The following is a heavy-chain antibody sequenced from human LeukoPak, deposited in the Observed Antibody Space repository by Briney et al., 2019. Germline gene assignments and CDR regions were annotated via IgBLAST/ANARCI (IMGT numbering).Heavy chain of an antibody. CDR2: IWYDGSNK. D-gene: IGHD5-12*01. V-gene: IGHV3-30*02. CDR1: GFTFSTYG. J-gene: IGHJ4*02. Sequence: GGSLRLSCEASGFTFSTYGMHWVRQAPGKGLEWVAVIWYDGSNKNYADSVKGRFTISRDNSKNTLYLQMNSLRAEDTAVYYCAKQGYSGYAEVGYWGQGTLVTVSS. CDR3: AKQGYSGYAEVGY.